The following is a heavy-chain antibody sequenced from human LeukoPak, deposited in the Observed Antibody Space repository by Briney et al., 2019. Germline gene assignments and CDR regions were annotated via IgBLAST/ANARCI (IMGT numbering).Heavy chain of an antibody. CDR2: IHPNSGGT. J-gene: IGHJ4*02. CDR3: ARFSMIAVAGTYDY. V-gene: IGHV1-2*02. D-gene: IGHD6-19*01. Sequence: ASVKVSCTASGYTFTGYYMHWVRQAPGQGLEWMGWIHPNSGGTKYAQRFQGRVTVTRDTSISTVYMELSRLRSEDTAVYYCARFSMIAVAGTYDYWGQGTLVTVSS. CDR1: GYTFTGYY.